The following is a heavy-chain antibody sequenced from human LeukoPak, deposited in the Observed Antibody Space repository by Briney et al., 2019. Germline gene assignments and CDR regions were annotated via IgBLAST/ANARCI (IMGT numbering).Heavy chain of an antibody. CDR1: GGSFSGYY. D-gene: IGHD3-22*01. CDR2: INHSGST. V-gene: IGHV4-34*01. CDR3: ARGRITMIVGRRFDP. J-gene: IGHJ5*02. Sequence: PSETLSLTCAVYGGSFSGYYWSWIRQPPGKGLEWIGEINHSGSTNYNPSLKSRVTISVDTSKNQFSLKLSSVTAADTAVYYCARGRITMIVGRRFDPWGQGTLVTVSS.